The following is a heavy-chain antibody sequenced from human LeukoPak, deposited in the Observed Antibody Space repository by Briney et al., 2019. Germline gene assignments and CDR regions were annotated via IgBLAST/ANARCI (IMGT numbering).Heavy chain of an antibody. CDR2: INPNSGGT. Sequence: ASVKVSCKASGYTFTGYYMHWVRQAPGQGREWMGWINPNSGGTNYAQKFQGRVTMTRDTSISTAYMELSRLRSDDTAVYYCARVLNYYDSPYYFDYWGQGTLVTVSS. J-gene: IGHJ4*02. CDR1: GYTFTGYY. V-gene: IGHV1-2*02. D-gene: IGHD3-22*01. CDR3: ARVLNYYDSPYYFDY.